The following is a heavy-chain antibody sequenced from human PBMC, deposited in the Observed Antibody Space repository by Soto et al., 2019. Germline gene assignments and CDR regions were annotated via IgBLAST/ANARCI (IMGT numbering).Heavy chain of an antibody. D-gene: IGHD3-9*01. Sequence: QVQLVQSGAEVKKPGSSVKVSCKASGGTFSSYTISWVRQAPGQGLEWMGRIIPILGIANYAQKFQGRVTITXXKXTXTAYMELSSLRSEDTAVYYCASHRYFDHHTAAWFDPWGQGTLVTVSS. J-gene: IGHJ5*02. CDR1: GGTFSSYT. CDR3: ASHRYFDHHTAAWFDP. CDR2: IIPILGIA. V-gene: IGHV1-69*02.